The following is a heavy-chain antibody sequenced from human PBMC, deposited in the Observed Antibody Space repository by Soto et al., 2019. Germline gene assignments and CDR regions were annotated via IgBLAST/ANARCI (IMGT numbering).Heavy chain of an antibody. CDR1: GFTFSDYY. CDR2: ISSSGSTI. J-gene: IGHJ4*02. CDR3: ARDALSSSGSYWFDY. Sequence: LSLSCAASGFTFSDYYMSWIRQAPGKGLEWVSYISSSGSTIYYADSVKGRFTISRDNAKNSLYLQMNSLRAGDTAVYYCARDALSSSGSYWFDYWGKGTLVTVSS. V-gene: IGHV3-11*01. D-gene: IGHD3-10*01.